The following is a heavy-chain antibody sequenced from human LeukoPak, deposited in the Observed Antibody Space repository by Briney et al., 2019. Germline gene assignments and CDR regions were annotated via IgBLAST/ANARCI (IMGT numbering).Heavy chain of an antibody. V-gene: IGHV3-23*01. D-gene: IGHD1-26*01. Sequence: GGSLGLSCAASGFTFSSYAMSWVRQAPGKGLEWVSAISGSGGSTYYADSVKGRFTISRDNSKNTLYLQMNSLRADDTAVYYCAKVGWELRDAFDIWGQGTMVTVSS. CDR2: ISGSGGST. CDR3: AKVGWELRDAFDI. CDR1: GFTFSSYA. J-gene: IGHJ3*02.